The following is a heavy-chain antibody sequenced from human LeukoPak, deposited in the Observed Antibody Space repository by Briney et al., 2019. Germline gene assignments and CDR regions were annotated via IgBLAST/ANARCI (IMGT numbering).Heavy chain of an antibody. CDR3: ASNDYGDALEYFQH. J-gene: IGHJ1*01. D-gene: IGHD4-17*01. CDR2: IRYDGSNK. Sequence: GGSLRLSCAAPGFTFSSYGMHWVGPAPGKGLEWVAFIRYDGSNKYYADSVKGRFTISRDNSKNTLYLQMNSLRAEDTAVYYCASNDYGDALEYFQHWGQGTLVTVSS. V-gene: IGHV3-30*02. CDR1: GFTFSSYG.